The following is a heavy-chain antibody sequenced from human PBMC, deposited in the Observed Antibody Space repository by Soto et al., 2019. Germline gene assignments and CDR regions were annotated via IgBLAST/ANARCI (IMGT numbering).Heavy chain of an antibody. CDR3: ARSQGSSTSLEIYYYYYYGMDV. CDR1: GGTFSSYA. CDR2: IIPISGTA. V-gene: IGHV1-69*01. J-gene: IGHJ6*02. Sequence: QVQLVQSGAEVKKPGSSVKVSCKASGGTFSSYAISWVRQAPGQGLEWMGGIIPISGTANYAQKFQGRVTITAEESRSTAYMGLSSLRSEDTAVYYCARSQGSSTSLEIYYYYYYGMDVWGQGTTVTVSS. D-gene: IGHD2-2*01.